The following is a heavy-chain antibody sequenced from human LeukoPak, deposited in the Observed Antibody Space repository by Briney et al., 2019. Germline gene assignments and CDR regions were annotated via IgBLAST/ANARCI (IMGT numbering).Heavy chain of an antibody. CDR1: GGSISSGGYY. V-gene: IGHV4-30-2*01. J-gene: IGHJ4*02. CDR2: INHSGST. CDR3: ARGSDSYGHRDY. D-gene: IGHD5-18*01. Sequence: KPSQTLSLTCTVSGGSISSGGYYWSWIRQPPGKGLEWIGEINHSGSTNYNPSLKSRVTISVDTSKNQFSLKLSSVTAADTAVYYCARGSDSYGHRDYWGQGTLVTVSS.